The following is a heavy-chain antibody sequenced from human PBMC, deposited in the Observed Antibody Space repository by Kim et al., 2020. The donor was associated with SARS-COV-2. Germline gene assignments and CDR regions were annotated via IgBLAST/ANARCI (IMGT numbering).Heavy chain of an antibody. J-gene: IGHJ3*02. V-gene: IGHV4-34*01. CDR3: ARWSGYCSSTSCSDAFDI. CDR1: GGSFSGYY. CDR2: INHSGST. Sequence: SETLSLTCAVYGGSFSGYYWSWIRQPPGKGLEWIGEINHSGSTNYNPSLKSRVTISVDTSKNQFSLKLSSVTAADTAVYYCARWSGYCSSTSCSDAFDIWGQGTMVTVSS. D-gene: IGHD2-2*01.